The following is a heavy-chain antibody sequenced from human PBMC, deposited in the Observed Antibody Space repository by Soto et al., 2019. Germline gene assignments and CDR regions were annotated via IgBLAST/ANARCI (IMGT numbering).Heavy chain of an antibody. CDR3: ARIPKRYCSGGSCYSARDY. D-gene: IGHD2-15*01. CDR1: GGSFSGYY. V-gene: IGHV4-34*01. Sequence: ASGTLALTCAVYGGSFSGYYLSWFRQPPGQGLEWIGEINHSGSTDYNPSLKSRVTISVDTSKNQFSLKLSSVTAADTAVYYCARIPKRYCSGGSCYSARDYWGQGTLVTVSS. CDR2: INHSGST. J-gene: IGHJ4*02.